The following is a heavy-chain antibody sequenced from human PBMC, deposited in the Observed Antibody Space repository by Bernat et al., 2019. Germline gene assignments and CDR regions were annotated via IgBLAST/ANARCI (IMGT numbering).Heavy chain of an antibody. Sequence: EVQLVESGGGLVKPGGSLRLSCAASGFTFSSYSMNWVRQAPGKGLEWVSSISSSGSTIYYADSVKGRFTISRDNAKNSLYLQMNSLRAEDTAVYYCATSSSGWYETDAFDIWGQGTMVTVSS. CDR3: ATSSSGWYETDAFDI. CDR2: ISSSGSTI. V-gene: IGHV3-21*01. J-gene: IGHJ3*02. D-gene: IGHD6-19*01. CDR1: GFTFSSYS.